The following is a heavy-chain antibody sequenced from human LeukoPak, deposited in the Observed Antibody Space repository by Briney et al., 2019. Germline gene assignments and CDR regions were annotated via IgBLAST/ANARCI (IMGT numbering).Heavy chain of an antibody. Sequence: GGSLRLSCAASGFTFSSYEMNWVRQAPGKGLEWVSYVSSSGSTIYYADSVKGRFTISRDNAKNSLYLQMNSLRAEDTAVYYCARRQLIGCFDLWGRGTLVTVSS. CDR3: ARRQLIGCFDL. J-gene: IGHJ2*01. CDR2: VSSSGSTI. V-gene: IGHV3-48*03. CDR1: GFTFSSYE. D-gene: IGHD6-13*01.